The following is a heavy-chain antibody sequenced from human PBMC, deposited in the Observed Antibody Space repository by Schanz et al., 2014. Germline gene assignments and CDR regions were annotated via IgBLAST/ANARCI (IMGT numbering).Heavy chain of an antibody. V-gene: IGHV3-33*01. J-gene: IGHJ3*02. CDR3: ARGIITMVRGGDVGAFDI. D-gene: IGHD3-10*01. CDR1: GFTFRSYG. Sequence: QVHLVESGGGVVQPGRSLRLSCAASGFTFRSYGMHWVRQAPGKGLEWVALISYDGSSKNHADSVQGRFTISRDNSKNALYLQMDSLRAEDTAVYYCARGIITMVRGGDVGAFDIWGQGTMVAVSS. CDR2: ISYDGSSK.